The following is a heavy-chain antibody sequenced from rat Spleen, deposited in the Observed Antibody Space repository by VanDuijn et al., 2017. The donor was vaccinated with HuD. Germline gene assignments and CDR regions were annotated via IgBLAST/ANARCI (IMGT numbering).Heavy chain of an antibody. V-gene: IGHV2-1*01. CDR1: GLSLTSNG. CDR3: TRAPGPTVDVMDA. Sequence: QVQLKESGPGLVKPSETLSLTCTVSGLSLTSNGVSWVRQPPGKGLEWMGGIWGDGSTNYNSALKSRLSISRDTSKSQVFLKMNSLQTEDTAIYFCTRAPGPTVDVMDAWGQGASVTVSS. D-gene: IGHD1-1*01. CDR2: IWGDGST. J-gene: IGHJ4*01.